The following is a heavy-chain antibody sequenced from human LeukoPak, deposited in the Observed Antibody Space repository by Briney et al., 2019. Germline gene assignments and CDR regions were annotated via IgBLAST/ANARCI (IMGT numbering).Heavy chain of an antibody. V-gene: IGHV3-23*01. J-gene: IGHJ4*02. CDR1: RFTFNRYA. CDR3: ARTPGPGPENY. D-gene: IGHD1-14*01. CDR2: ISGSGGGT. Sequence: PGGSLRLSCAASRFTFNRYAISWVRQAPRKGLEWVSSISGSGGGTFYASSVRGRFTISRDNAKNSLYLQMNSLRVEDTAVYYCARTPGPGPENYWGQGTLVTVSS.